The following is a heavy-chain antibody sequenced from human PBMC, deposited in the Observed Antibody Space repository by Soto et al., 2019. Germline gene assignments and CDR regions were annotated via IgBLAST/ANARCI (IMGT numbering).Heavy chain of an antibody. CDR1: GGSISSSSYY. CDR2: IYYSGST. D-gene: IGHD3-10*01. V-gene: IGHV4-39*01. J-gene: IGHJ4*02. CDR3: ARQTDYYGSGSYYPGVSSFDY. Sequence: PSETLSLTCTVSGGSISSSSYYWGWIRQPPGKGLDWIGSIYYSGSTYYNPSLKSRVTISVDTSKNQFSLKLSSVTAADTAVYYCARQTDYYGSGSYYPGVSSFDYWGQGTLVTVSS.